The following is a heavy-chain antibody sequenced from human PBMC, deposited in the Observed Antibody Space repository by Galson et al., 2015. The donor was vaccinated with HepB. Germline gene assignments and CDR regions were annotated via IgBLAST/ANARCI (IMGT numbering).Heavy chain of an antibody. J-gene: IGHJ3*02. V-gene: IGHV3-23*01. D-gene: IGHD5-24*01. CDR2: ISGSADST. CDR1: GSTFSSYA. CDR3: AKDLEAWLSGAFDI. Sequence: SLRLSCAASGSTFSSYAMNWVRQAPGKGLQWVSGISGSADSTYYADPVKGRFTISRDNYKNTLYLQMYSLRVKDTAIYYCAKDLEAWLSGAFDIWGQGTMVTVSS.